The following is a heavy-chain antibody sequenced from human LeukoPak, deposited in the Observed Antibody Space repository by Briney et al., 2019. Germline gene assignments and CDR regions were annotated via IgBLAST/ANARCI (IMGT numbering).Heavy chain of an antibody. J-gene: IGHJ4*02. V-gene: IGHV3-48*04. CDR1: GFTFSSYS. Sequence: GGSLRLSCAASGFTFSSYSMMWVRQAPGKGLEWVSYISSSSTTIHYADSVKGRFTISRDNAKKSVYLQMNSLRAEDTAVYYCAGQDWLGDRYYFDYWGQGSLVTVSS. CDR2: ISSSSTTI. CDR3: AGQDWLGDRYYFDY. D-gene: IGHD3-9*01.